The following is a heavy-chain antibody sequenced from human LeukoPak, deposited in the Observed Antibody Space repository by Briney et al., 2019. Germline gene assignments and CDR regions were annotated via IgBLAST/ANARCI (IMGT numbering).Heavy chain of an antibody. CDR3: ARRSMTTVDY. CDR2: IYYSGGT. CDR1: GGSVSSGSYY. D-gene: IGHD4-11*01. J-gene: IGHJ4*02. Sequence: SETLSLTCTVSGGSVSSGSYYWSWIRQPPGKGLEWIGSIYYSGGTYCNPSLKSRVTISVDTSKNQFSLRLSSVTAADTAVYYCARRSMTTVDYWGQGTLVTVSS. V-gene: IGHV4-39*01.